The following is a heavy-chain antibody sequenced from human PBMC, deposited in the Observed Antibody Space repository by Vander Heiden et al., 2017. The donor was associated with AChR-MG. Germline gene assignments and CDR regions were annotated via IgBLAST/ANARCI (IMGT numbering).Heavy chain of an antibody. CDR3: AKFASLWFGEYYYYGMDV. D-gene: IGHD3-10*01. CDR2: ISYDGSNK. CDR1: GFTCRSHR. Sequence: QVQLVESGGGALQPGRSLRLSCAAPGFTCRSHRMHWFRQAPGKGLEWVAVISYDGSNKYYAYSVKGRFTISRDNSKNTLYLQMNSLRAEDTAVYYCAKFASLWFGEYYYYGMDVWGQGTTVTVSS. V-gene: IGHV3-30*18. J-gene: IGHJ6*02.